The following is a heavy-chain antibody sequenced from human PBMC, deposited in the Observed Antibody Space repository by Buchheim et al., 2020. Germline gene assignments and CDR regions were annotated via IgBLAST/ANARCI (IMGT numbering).Heavy chain of an antibody. V-gene: IGHV3-30*04. CDR3: ARDRGDFWSGYQTPYYYYGMDV. D-gene: IGHD3-3*01. Sequence: QVQLVESGGGVVQPGRSLRLSCAASGFTFSSYAMHWVRQAPGKGLEWVAVISYDGSNKYYADSVKGRFTISRDNSKNTLYLQMNSLRAEDTAVYYCARDRGDFWSGYQTPYYYYGMDVWGQGTT. CDR2: ISYDGSNK. CDR1: GFTFSSYA. J-gene: IGHJ6*02.